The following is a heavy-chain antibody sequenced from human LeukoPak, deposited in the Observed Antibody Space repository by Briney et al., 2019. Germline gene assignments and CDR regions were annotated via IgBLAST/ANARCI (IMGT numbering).Heavy chain of an antibody. V-gene: IGHV4-59*01. Sequence: SETLSLTCTVSGGSISSYYWSWIRQPPGKGLEWLGYIYYSGSTNYNPSLKSRVTISVDTSKNQFSLKLSSVTAADTAVYYCARDGYYYDSSGYYWAFDYWGQGTLVTVSS. D-gene: IGHD3-22*01. CDR1: GGSISSYY. CDR2: IYYSGST. CDR3: ARDGYYYDSSGYYWAFDY. J-gene: IGHJ4*02.